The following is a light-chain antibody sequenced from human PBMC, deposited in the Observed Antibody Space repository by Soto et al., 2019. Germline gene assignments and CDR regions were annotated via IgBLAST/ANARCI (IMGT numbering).Light chain of an antibody. CDR1: SSDIGGHNY. J-gene: IGLJ2*01. V-gene: IGLV2-14*01. CDR2: EVT. CDR3: SSYTTTSTVV. Sequence: QSALTQPASVSGSPGQSIPVPCTGTSSDIGGHNYVSWSQQHPGKVPKLIIYEVTNRPSGVSNRFSGSKSGNTASLTVSGLQAEDEADYYCSSYTTTSTVVFGGGTKLTVL.